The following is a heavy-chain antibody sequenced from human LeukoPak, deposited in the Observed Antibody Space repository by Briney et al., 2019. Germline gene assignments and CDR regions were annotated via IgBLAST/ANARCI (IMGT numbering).Heavy chain of an antibody. CDR1: GFTFNNYW. Sequence: GGSLRLSCEASGFTFNNYWMSWFRQAPGKGLEWVANIKQDESEKNYVDSVKGRFTISRDNVKNSLYLQMNSLRAEDTAVYSCARVNDYDSGSLYRPIDYWGQGTLVIVSS. CDR2: IKQDESEK. J-gene: IGHJ4*02. D-gene: IGHD3-10*01. V-gene: IGHV3-7*01. CDR3: ARVNDYDSGSLYRPIDY.